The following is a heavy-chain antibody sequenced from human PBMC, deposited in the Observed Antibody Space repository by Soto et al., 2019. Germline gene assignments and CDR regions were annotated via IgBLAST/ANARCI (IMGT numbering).Heavy chain of an antibody. V-gene: IGHV3-33*01. CDR3: ARGEAWTDEAVDI. J-gene: IGHJ3*02. CDR2: VWKDGNTK. D-gene: IGHD5-12*01. Sequence: QVQLVESGGGVVQPGQSLRLSCAASGFSVSNYGMHWVRQAPGKGLEWVAVVWKDGNTKHYGDSVKGRFTISRDNSKNTLELQMSSLRGEDTAVYYGARGEAWTDEAVDIWGQGTMVTVSS. CDR1: GFSVSNYG.